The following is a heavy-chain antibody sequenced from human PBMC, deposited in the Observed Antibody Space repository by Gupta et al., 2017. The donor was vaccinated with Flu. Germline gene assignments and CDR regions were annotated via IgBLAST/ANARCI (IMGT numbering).Heavy chain of an antibody. J-gene: IGHJ3*02. Sequence: QVQLVQSGAEVKKPGSSVKVSCKASGGTFSSYSISWVRQAPGQGLEWMGGIIPMFATTNYAQKFQGRVTITADQFTSTVYMELSSLRSEDTAVYYCVKGVTYYMNAFDIWGQGTMVTVSS. CDR3: VKGVTYYMNAFDI. CDR2: IIPMFATT. CDR1: GGTFSSYS. V-gene: IGHV1-69*01. D-gene: IGHD3-10*01.